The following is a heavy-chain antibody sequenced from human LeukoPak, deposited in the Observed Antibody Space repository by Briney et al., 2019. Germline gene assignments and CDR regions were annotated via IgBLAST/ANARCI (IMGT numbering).Heavy chain of an antibody. CDR1: GFTFDDHG. D-gene: IGHD1-1*01. CDR3: ARLKINHGWKGGMDY. J-gene: IGHJ4*02. Sequence: GGSLRLSCAASGFTFDDHGMTWVRQVPGKGLEWVSNINWNGATTNYADSVKGRFTISRDNAKNSLYLQMNSLRAEDTAFYYCARLKINHGWKGGMDYWGQGTLVTVSS. V-gene: IGHV3-20*04. CDR2: INWNGATT.